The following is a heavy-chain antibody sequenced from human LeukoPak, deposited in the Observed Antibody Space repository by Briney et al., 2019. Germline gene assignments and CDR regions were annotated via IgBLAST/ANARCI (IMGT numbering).Heavy chain of an antibody. CDR2: VYYSGST. Sequence: KPSETLSLTCAVSGGSTSSYYRSWIRQPPGKGLEWIGYVYYSGSTNYNPSLKSRVTISVDTSKNQFSLKLSSVTAAHTAVYYCASSHTYQPYYFDYWGQGTLVTVSS. D-gene: IGHD3-16*01. CDR3: ASSHTYQPYYFDY. V-gene: IGHV4-59*01. J-gene: IGHJ4*02. CDR1: GGSTSSYY.